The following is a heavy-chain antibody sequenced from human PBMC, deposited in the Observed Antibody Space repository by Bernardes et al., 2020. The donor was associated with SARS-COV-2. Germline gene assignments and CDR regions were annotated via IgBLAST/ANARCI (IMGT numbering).Heavy chain of an antibody. V-gene: IGHV1-2*02. CDR1: GYTFIGYY. D-gene: IGHD6-13*01. CDR3: AREDYSSSWYGGNWFDP. CDR2: INPNSGGT. J-gene: IGHJ5*02. Sequence: ASVKVSCKASGYTFIGYYMHWVRQAPGQGLEWMGWINPNSGGTNYAQKFQGRVTMTRDTSISTAYMELSRLRSDDTAVYYCAREDYSSSWYGGNWFDPWGQGTLVTVSS.